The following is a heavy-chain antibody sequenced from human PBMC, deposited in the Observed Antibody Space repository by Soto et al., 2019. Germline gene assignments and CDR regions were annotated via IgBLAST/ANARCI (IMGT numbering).Heavy chain of an antibody. Sequence: SETLSLTCGVSGGSISSSNWWSWVRQPPGKGLEWIGEIYHSGSTNYNPSLKSRVTISVDKSKNQFSLKLSSVTAADTAVYYCARSNILTGYYRGTGGFDPWGQGTLVTVSS. V-gene: IGHV4-4*02. J-gene: IGHJ5*02. CDR1: GGSISSSNW. CDR3: ARSNILTGYYRGTGGFDP. D-gene: IGHD3-9*01. CDR2: IYHSGST.